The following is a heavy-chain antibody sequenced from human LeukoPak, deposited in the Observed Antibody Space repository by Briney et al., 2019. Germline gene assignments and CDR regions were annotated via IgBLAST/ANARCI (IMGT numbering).Heavy chain of an antibody. CDR2: IYYSGST. D-gene: IGHD6-19*01. CDR1: GGSVSSNTYY. V-gene: IGHV4-39*01. Sequence: SETLSLTCTVSGGSVSSNTYYWGWIRQPPGKGLEWIGSIYYSGSTYYNPSLKSRVTLSVDTSKNQFSLKLSSVTAADTAVYYCATQAYSSGWTRFDPWGQGTLVTVSS. J-gene: IGHJ5*02. CDR3: ATQAYSSGWTRFDP.